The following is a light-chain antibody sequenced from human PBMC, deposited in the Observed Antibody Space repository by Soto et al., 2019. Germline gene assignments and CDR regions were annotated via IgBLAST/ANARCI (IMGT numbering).Light chain of an antibody. V-gene: IGKV3-20*01. CDR3: QQYGSSPWT. J-gene: IGKJ1*01. CDR1: QSVSSSY. Sequence: EIVFTQSPGTLSLSPGERATLSCRASQSVSSSYLAWYQQKPGQAPRLLIYGASSRATGIPDRFSGSGSGTDFTLTISRLEPEDFAVYYCQQYGSSPWTFGQGTKGDIK. CDR2: GAS.